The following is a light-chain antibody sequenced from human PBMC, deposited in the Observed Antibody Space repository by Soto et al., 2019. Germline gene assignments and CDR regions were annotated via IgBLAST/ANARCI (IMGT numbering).Light chain of an antibody. CDR3: QQYNNWPPWT. CDR1: QSVSSN. V-gene: IGKV3-15*01. Sequence: EIVMTQSPATLSVSPGERATLSCRASQSVSSNLAWYQQKPGQAPRLLIYGASTRATGITARFSGSGSGTEFTHTISSLQSADFAVYYCQQYNNWPPWTFGQGTKVEIK. CDR2: GAS. J-gene: IGKJ1*01.